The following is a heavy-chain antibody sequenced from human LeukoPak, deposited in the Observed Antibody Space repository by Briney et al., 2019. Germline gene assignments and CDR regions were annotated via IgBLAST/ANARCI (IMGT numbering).Heavy chain of an antibody. CDR1: GGSISSSSYY. V-gene: IGHV4-39*07. CDR2: INHSGST. J-gene: IGHJ5*02. Sequence: SETLSLTCTVSGGSISSSSYYWSWIRQPPGKGLEWIGEINHSGSTNYNPSLKSRVTISVDTSKNQFSLKLSSVTAADTAVYYCARFLRYFTGRLNNWFDPWGQGTLVTVSS. CDR3: ARFLRYFTGRLNNWFDP. D-gene: IGHD3-9*01.